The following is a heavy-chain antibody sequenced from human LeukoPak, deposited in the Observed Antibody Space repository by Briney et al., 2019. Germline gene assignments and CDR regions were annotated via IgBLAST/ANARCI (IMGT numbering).Heavy chain of an antibody. CDR3: GRSAGFVHFDH. CDR1: GNSVSSSSYY. CDR2: INYYGKT. J-gene: IGHJ4*02. D-gene: IGHD3-16*01. V-gene: IGHV4-39*07. Sequence: PSETLSLTCTVSGNSVSSSSYYWVWIRQPPGKGLEWIGSINYYGKTYYNPSVKSRVTISVDTSKNQFSLMVRSVTAADTAVYYCGRSAGFVHFDHWGQGTLVTVTS.